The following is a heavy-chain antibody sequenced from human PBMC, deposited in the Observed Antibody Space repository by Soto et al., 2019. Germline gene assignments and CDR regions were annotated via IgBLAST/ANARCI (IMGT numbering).Heavy chain of an antibody. Sequence: SDTLSLTCAVYGGSFSVYYWSWIRQPPGKGLEWIGEINHSGSTNYNPSLKSRVTISVDTSKNQFSLKLSSVTAADTAVYYCANTYYDFWSGFYKGYYFDYWGQGTLVTVSS. V-gene: IGHV4-34*01. CDR3: ANTYYDFWSGFYKGYYFDY. CDR1: GGSFSVYY. J-gene: IGHJ4*02. D-gene: IGHD3-3*01. CDR2: INHSGST.